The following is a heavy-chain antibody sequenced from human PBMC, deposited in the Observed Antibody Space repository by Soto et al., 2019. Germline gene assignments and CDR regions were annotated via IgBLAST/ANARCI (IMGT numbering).Heavy chain of an antibody. J-gene: IGHJ6*02. CDR2: TSHDGVT. V-gene: IGHV4-4*02. D-gene: IGHD2-2*01. CDR1: SGSIDNVYW. CDR3: ARGRYCSSTSCSRYYYYGMDV. Sequence: SETLSLTCAVSSGSIDNVYWWSWVRQSPGKGLEWIGETSHDGVTNYNPSLEGRVTISIDKSKNQFYLDLNSVTAADTAVYYCARGRYCSSTSCSRYYYYGMDVWGQGTTVTVSS.